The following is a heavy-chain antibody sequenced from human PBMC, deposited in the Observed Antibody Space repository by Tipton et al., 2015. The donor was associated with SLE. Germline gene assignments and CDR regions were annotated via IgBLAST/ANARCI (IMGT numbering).Heavy chain of an antibody. Sequence: SLRLSCAASGFTFSSYGMHWVRQAPGKGLEWVAVIWYDGSNKYYADSVKGRFTISRDNSKNTLYLQMNSLRAEDTAIYYCAKGGYGSSGYKEAFDFWGQGTMVTVSS. V-gene: IGHV3-33*06. CDR2: IWYDGSNK. J-gene: IGHJ3*01. CDR3: AKGGYGSSGYKEAFDF. CDR1: GFTFSSYG. D-gene: IGHD3-22*01.